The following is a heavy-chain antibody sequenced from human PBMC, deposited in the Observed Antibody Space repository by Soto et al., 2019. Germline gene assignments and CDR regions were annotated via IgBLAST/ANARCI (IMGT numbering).Heavy chain of an antibody. V-gene: IGHV4-4*02. CDR2: VFHSGIT. D-gene: IGHD3-10*01. CDR1: GGSMKTTNC. Sequence: VQLRESGPGQVKTSGTLSLTCAVSGGSMKTTNCWSWVRQPPAKGLEWIGEVFHSGITRYNPSLKSRATVSVDTSKNQFFLNLASVTAADTAVYYCTKDEAGSPFRYWGQGALVTVSS. J-gene: IGHJ4*02. CDR3: TKDEAGSPFRY.